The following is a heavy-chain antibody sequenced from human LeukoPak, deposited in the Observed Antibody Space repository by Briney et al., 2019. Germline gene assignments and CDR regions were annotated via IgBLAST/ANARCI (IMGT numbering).Heavy chain of an antibody. Sequence: SETLSLTCTVSGGSISSSSYYWGWIRQPPGKGLEWIGSIYYSGSTYYNPSLKSRVTISVDTSKNQFSLKLSSVTAADTAVYYCARSGYSSSWTGDYWGQGTLVTVSS. CDR1: GGSISSSSYY. J-gene: IGHJ4*02. CDR3: ARSGYSSSWTGDY. CDR2: IYYSGST. V-gene: IGHV4-39*01. D-gene: IGHD6-13*01.